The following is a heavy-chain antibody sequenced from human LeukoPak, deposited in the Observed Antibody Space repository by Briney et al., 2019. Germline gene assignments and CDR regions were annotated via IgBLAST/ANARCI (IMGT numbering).Heavy chain of an antibody. Sequence: GGSLGLSCAASGFNFSSYAMSWVRQAPGKGLEWVSGVSGSGDNTNYADSVKGRFTISRDNSKNTLYLQMNTLRVEDTAVYYCAKDRNSVGSSCNYWGQGTLVTVSS. CDR3: AKDRNSVGSSCNY. V-gene: IGHV3-23*01. D-gene: IGHD6-6*01. J-gene: IGHJ4*02. CDR2: VSGSGDNT. CDR1: GFNFSSYA.